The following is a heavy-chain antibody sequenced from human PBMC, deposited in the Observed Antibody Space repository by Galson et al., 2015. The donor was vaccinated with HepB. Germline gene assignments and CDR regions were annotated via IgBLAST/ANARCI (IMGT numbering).Heavy chain of an antibody. Sequence: SVKVSCKASGFTLTRSAVQWVRQARGQRLEWIGWIVVGSGNTNYAQKFQERVTITRDMSTSTAYMELSSLRSEDTAVYYCAVMRFGPADWDYWGQGTLVTVSS. D-gene: IGHD3-16*01. CDR3: AVMRFGPADWDY. V-gene: IGHV1-58*01. J-gene: IGHJ4*02. CDR2: IVVGSGNT. CDR1: GFTLTRSA.